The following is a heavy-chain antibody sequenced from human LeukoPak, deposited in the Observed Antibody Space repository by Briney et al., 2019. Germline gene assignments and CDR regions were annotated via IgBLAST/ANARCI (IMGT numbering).Heavy chain of an antibody. J-gene: IGHJ4*02. Sequence: GGSLRLSCVVSGFSFRNYGMHRVRQAPGKGLEWVTFIRSDSSYKYYADSVKGRFTTSRDNSKSTLDLQTNSLRPEDTALYYCARDRGVSGNYYDYWGQGTLVTVSS. CDR3: ARDRGVSGNYYDY. CDR1: GFSFRNYG. V-gene: IGHV3-30*02. D-gene: IGHD3-10*01. CDR2: IRSDSSYK.